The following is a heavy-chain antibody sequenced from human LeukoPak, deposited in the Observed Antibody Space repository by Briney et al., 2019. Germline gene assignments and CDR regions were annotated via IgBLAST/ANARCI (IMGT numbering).Heavy chain of an antibody. D-gene: IGHD6-13*01. V-gene: IGHV3-33*06. Sequence: PGGSLRLSCAASGFTFSSYGMHWVRQAPGKGLEWVAVIWYDGSNKYYADSVKGRFTISRDNSKNTLYLQMNSLRAEDTAVYYCAKSIAASEGVSYFDYWGQGTLVTVSS. J-gene: IGHJ4*02. CDR3: AKSIAASEGVSYFDY. CDR2: IWYDGSNK. CDR1: GFTFSSYG.